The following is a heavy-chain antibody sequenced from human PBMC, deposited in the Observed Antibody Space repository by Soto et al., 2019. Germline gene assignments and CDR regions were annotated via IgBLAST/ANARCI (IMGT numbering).Heavy chain of an antibody. CDR1: GDSISSDSYY. J-gene: IGHJ4*02. D-gene: IGHD6-19*01. Sequence: QLHLQESGPGLVKPSETLSLTCTVSGDSISSDSYYWGWIRQSPGRGREWIASMSYTGSTYYNPSLKSRVTISVDTSENQFSLKLNFVTAADTAVYYCATSRGIAVAGFDNWGQGILVTVSS. V-gene: IGHV4-39*01. CDR3: ATSRGIAVAGFDN. CDR2: MSYTGST.